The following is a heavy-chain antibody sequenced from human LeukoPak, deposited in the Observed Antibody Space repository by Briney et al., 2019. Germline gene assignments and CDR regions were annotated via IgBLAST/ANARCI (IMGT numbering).Heavy chain of an antibody. CDR1: GDSISNYY. CDR2: IYYSGST. V-gene: IGHV4-39*07. D-gene: IGHD3-10*01. CDR3: GRDPITYYCGSGSYYIDQ. J-gene: IGHJ4*02. Sequence: SETLSLTCTVSGDSISNYYWGWIRQSPGKGLEWIGSIYYSGSTYYNPSLKSRVIISMDTSRNQFFLSLNSVTAADTAVYYCGRDPITYYCGSGSYYIDQWGQGTLVTVSS.